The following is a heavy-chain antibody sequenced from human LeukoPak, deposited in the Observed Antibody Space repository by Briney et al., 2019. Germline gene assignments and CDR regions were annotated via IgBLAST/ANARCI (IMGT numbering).Heavy chain of an antibody. J-gene: IGHJ4*02. CDR1: GFTVSSNY. Sequence: GGSLRLSCAASGFTVSSNYMSWVRQAPGKGLEWVSVIYSGGSTYYADSVKGRFTISRDNSKNTLYLQMNSLRAEDTAVYYCARGGIAVAGGYYFDYWGQGTLVTVSS. CDR3: ARGGIAVAGGYYFDY. CDR2: IYSGGST. D-gene: IGHD6-19*01. V-gene: IGHV3-53*01.